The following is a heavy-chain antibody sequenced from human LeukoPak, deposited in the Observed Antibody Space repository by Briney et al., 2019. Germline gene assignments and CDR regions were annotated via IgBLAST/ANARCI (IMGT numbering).Heavy chain of an antibody. V-gene: IGHV3-21*04. CDR3: AKGSSIAVAGTWLDY. Sequence: GSLRLSCAASGFTFSSYSMSWVRQAPGKGLEWVSSISSSSSYIYYADSVKGRFTISRDNAKNSLYLQMNSLRAEDTALYYCAKGSSIAVAGTWLDYWGQGTLVTVSS. CDR2: ISSSSSYI. D-gene: IGHD6-19*01. CDR1: GFTFSSYS. J-gene: IGHJ4*02.